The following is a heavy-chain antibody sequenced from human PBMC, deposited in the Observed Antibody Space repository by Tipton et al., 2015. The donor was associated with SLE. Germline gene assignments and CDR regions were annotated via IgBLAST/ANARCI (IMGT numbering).Heavy chain of an antibody. V-gene: IGHV4-59*08. CDR3: SRQKLQPGGDFFDY. J-gene: IGHJ4*02. D-gene: IGHD5-18*01. Sequence: TLSLTCAVYGGSFSGYYWSWIRQPPGKGLEWIGYSSFTGSSHYNPSLESRVTISGDMSKNQFSLQLDSVTAADTAVYYCSRQKLQPGGDFFDYWGQGIQVTVSS. CDR2: SSFTGSS. CDR1: GGSFSGYY.